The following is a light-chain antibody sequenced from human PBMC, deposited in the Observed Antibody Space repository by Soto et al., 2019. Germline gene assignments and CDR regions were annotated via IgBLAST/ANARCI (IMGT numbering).Light chain of an antibody. Sequence: EIVLTQSPGTLSLSPGERATLSCRASQSVSSSYLAWYQQKPGQAPRLLIYGASSRATGIPDRFSGSGSGTEFTLTISSLQSEDFAFYYCQQNNKWPPVTFGGGTKVEIK. J-gene: IGKJ4*01. CDR1: QSVSSSY. CDR3: QQNNKWPPVT. V-gene: IGKV3-20*01. CDR2: GAS.